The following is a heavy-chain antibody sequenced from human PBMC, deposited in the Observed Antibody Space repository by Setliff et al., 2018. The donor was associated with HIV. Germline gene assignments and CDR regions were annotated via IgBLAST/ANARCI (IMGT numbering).Heavy chain of an antibody. Sequence: ASVKVSCKTSGYTFNTYGLSWVRQAPGQGLEWMGWISTSNGNTKYAQMCQGRVTMTTDTSTSTAYMELRSLRPDDTAAYYCARDIGYCSGDKCPGFDYWGQGTLVTVSS. CDR3: ARDIGYCSGDKCPGFDY. CDR2: ISTSNGNT. CDR1: GYTFNTYG. J-gene: IGHJ4*02. V-gene: IGHV1-18*01. D-gene: IGHD2-15*01.